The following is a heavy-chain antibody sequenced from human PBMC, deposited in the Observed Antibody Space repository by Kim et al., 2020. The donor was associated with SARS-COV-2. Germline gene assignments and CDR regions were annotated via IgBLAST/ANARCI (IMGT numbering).Heavy chain of an antibody. CDR2: VTGSGDNT. CDR3: AKWPRFGSHLYFDF. CDR1: GFTLTNYA. V-gene: IGHV3-23*01. J-gene: IGHJ4*02. D-gene: IGHD2-15*01. Sequence: GGSLRLSCAASGFTLTNYAMTWVRQPPGKGLEWVSTVTGSGDNTHYADSVQGRFTISRDISDNSLYLQMNSLRADDTAVYYCAKWPRFGSHLYFDFWGQG.